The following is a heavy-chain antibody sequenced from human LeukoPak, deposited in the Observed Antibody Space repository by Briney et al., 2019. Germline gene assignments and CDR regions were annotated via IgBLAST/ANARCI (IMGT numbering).Heavy chain of an antibody. J-gene: IGHJ3*02. CDR2: ISTSSRYI. V-gene: IGHV3-21*04. Sequence: GGSLRLSCAASGFTFSSFDMNWVRQAPGKGLEWVSSISTSSRYIYYRDSVKGRFTISRDNAKNSLYLQMNSLRAEDTALYYCAKDSSNYFGGAFDIWGQGTMVTVSS. CDR1: GFTFSSFD. D-gene: IGHD3-16*01. CDR3: AKDSSNYFGGAFDI.